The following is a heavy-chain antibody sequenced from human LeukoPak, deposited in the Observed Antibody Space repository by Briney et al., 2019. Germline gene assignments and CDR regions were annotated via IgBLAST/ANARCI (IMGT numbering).Heavy chain of an antibody. Sequence: GGSLRLSCAASGFTFSSYVMSCVPQAPGKGLEWVSAISGSGGSTYYADSVKGRFTISRDNSKNTLYLQMNCLRAEDTAVYYCAKVFSTDYDFWSGSPTNYFDCWGQGTLVTVSS. CDR1: GFTFSSYV. CDR3: AKVFSTDYDFWSGSPTNYFDC. D-gene: IGHD3-3*01. J-gene: IGHJ4*02. CDR2: ISGSGGST. V-gene: IGHV3-23*01.